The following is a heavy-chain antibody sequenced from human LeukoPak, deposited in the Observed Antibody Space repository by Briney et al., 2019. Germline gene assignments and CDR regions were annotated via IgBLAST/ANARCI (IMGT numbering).Heavy chain of an antibody. CDR2: IKQDGSEK. CDR1: GIAFSDAW. V-gene: IGHV3-7*05. J-gene: IGHJ4*02. Sequence: PGGSLRLSCIASGIAFSDAWMGWVRQAPGKGLEWVANIKQDGSEKYYVDSVKGRFTISRDNAHNSLYLQMHTLSPEDTAVYYCARTGSGWQPGDYWGQGTLVTVSS. D-gene: IGHD6-19*01. CDR3: ARTGSGWQPGDY.